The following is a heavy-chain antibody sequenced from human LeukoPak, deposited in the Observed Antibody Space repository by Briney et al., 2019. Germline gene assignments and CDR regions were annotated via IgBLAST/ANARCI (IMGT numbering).Heavy chain of an antibody. CDR2: INHSGST. CDR3: ASTERCSTTCPLDY. Sequence: AETLSLTCAVYGGSFRGYYWSWIRQPPGKGLEWIGEINHSGSTNYTPSLKSRVTISLDTSMKKFSLKLNSVTAADTAVYYCASTERCSTTCPLDYWGQGTLVTVSS. J-gene: IGHJ4*02. D-gene: IGHD2-2*01. CDR1: GGSFRGYY. V-gene: IGHV4-34*01.